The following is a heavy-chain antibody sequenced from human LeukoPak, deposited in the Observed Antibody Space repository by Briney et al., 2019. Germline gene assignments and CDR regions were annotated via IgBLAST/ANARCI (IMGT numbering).Heavy chain of an antibody. CDR2: MNPNSGNT. CDR3: ARGLREWELLRDAFDI. D-gene: IGHD1-26*01. Sequence: ASVKVSCKAFGYTFTSYDINWVRQATGQGLEWMGWMNPNSGNTGYAQKFQGRVTITRNTSISTAYMELSSLRSEDTAVYYCARGLREWELLRDAFDIWGQGTMVTVSS. CDR1: GYTFTSYD. J-gene: IGHJ3*02. V-gene: IGHV1-8*03.